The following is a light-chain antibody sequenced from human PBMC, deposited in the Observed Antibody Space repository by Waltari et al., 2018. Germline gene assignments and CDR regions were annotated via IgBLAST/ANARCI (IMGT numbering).Light chain of an antibody. CDR3: QQYSSAPIT. J-gene: IGKJ5*01. Sequence: DIQMTQSPSSLSASVGDRVTITCRASQVITNYLAWYQQKPGKVPKALIFAASTLQSGVPSRFSASGSGTDFTLTVSSLQPEDVATYYCQQYSSAPITFGQGTRLEIK. CDR1: QVITNY. CDR2: AAS. V-gene: IGKV1-27*01.